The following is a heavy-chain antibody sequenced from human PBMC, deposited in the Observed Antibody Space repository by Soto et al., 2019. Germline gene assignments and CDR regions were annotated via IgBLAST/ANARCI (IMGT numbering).Heavy chain of an antibody. J-gene: IGHJ6*02. CDR2: IVVGSGNT. Sequence: SVKVSCQASGFTFTSSAMQWVRQARGQRLEWIGWIVVGSGNTNYAQKFQERVTITRDMSTSTAYMELSSLRAEDTAVYYCAKEGYIFLDVWGQGTTVTVSS. CDR1: GFTFTSSA. CDR3: AKEGYIFLDV. V-gene: IGHV1-58*02. D-gene: IGHD5-12*01.